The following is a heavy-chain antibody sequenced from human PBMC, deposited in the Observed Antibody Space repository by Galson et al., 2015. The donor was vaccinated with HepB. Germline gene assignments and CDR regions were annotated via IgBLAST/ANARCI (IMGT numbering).Heavy chain of an antibody. CDR2: ISSSSSTI. Sequence: SLRLSCAASGFTFSSYSMNWVRQAPGKGLEWVSYISSSSSTIYYADSVKGRFTISRDNAKNSLYLQMNSLRDEDTAVYYCARAYCGGDYGPLPGYWGQGTLVTVSS. V-gene: IGHV3-48*02. CDR1: GFTFSSYS. J-gene: IGHJ4*02. D-gene: IGHD2-21*02. CDR3: ARAYCGGDYGPLPGY.